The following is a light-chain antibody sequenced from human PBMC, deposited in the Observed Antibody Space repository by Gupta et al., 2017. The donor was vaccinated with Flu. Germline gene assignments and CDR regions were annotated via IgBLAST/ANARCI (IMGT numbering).Light chain of an antibody. CDR2: DAS. Sequence: DIQMTQSPSSLSASLGDRFTITCRASQDIRNYLNWYQQKPGKAPKRLIYDASNLETGVPSRFSGSGSGTEFTLTISSLQPEDFATYYCQQYNNFPCTFGQGTKVDIK. V-gene: IGKV1-33*01. CDR3: QQYNNFPCT. CDR1: QDIRNY. J-gene: IGKJ3*01.